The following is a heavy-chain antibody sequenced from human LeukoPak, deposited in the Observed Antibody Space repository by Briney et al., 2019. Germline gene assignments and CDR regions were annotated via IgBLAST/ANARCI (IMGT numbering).Heavy chain of an antibody. CDR1: GFTFSRYG. D-gene: IGHD3-22*01. V-gene: IGHV3-23*01. J-gene: IGHJ4*02. CDR2: ISGSGGST. Sequence: GGSLRLSCAASGFTFSRYGMSWVRQAPGKGLEWVSAISGSGGSTYYADSVKGPFTISRDNSKNTLYLQMNSLRAEDTAVYYCAKWDSSGYKDYWGQGTLVTVSS. CDR3: AKWDSSGYKDY.